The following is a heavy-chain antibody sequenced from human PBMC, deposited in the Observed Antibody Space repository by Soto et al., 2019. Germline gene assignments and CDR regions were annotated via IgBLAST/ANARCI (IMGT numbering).Heavy chain of an antibody. J-gene: IGHJ4*02. CDR1: GFIFSSYG. CDR3: AKGRTAMTYFDY. D-gene: IGHD5-18*01. Sequence: QVQLVESGGGVVQPGRSLRLSCAASGFIFSSYGMHWVRQAPGKGLEWVAVISYDGSNKYYADTVKGRFTISRDNSKNTLYLQLNSLRAEDTAVYYCAKGRTAMTYFDYWGQGTLVTVSS. CDR2: ISYDGSNK. V-gene: IGHV3-30*18.